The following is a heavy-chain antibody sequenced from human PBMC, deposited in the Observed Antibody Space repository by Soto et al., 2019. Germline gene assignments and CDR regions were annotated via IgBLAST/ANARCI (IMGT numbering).Heavy chain of an antibody. J-gene: IGHJ4*02. CDR2: INADGSTT. CDR3: ARPYAGSYDSDH. D-gene: IGHD1-26*01. CDR1: GLTFSIYW. Sequence: GGSLRLSCAASGLTFSIYWMHWVRQAPGKGLVWVSRINADGSTTNYADSVKGRFTISRDNAKNTLYLQMNSLRAEDTAVYYCARPYAGSYDSDHWGQGTLVTVSS. V-gene: IGHV3-74*01.